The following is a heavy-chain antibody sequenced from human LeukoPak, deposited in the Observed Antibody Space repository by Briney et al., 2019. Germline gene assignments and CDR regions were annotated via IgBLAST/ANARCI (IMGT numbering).Heavy chain of an antibody. CDR2: ISGSGGST. CDR3: AKGPHRVVVPAAYDY. J-gene: IGHJ4*02. Sequence: GGSLRLSCAASGFTFSSYAMSCVRQAPGKGLEWVSAISGSGGSTYYPDSVKGRFTISRDNSKNTLYLQMNSLRAEDTAVYYCAKGPHRVVVPAAYDYWGQGTLVTVSS. D-gene: IGHD2-2*01. CDR1: GFTFSSYA. V-gene: IGHV3-23*01.